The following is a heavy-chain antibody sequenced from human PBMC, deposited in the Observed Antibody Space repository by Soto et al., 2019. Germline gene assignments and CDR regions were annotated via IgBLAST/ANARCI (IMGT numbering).Heavy chain of an antibody. CDR2: TSYDGSNK. CDR3: ARWGTTGGLDV. J-gene: IGHJ1*01. Sequence: QVQLVESGGGVVQPGTSLRLSCVGSGFTFRSYVIHWVRQPPGKGLEWVALTSYDGSNKYYDDSVRGRFTISRDNSRNTVELQLDSLRLEDAALYDCARWGTTGGLDVWGQGTLVTVSS. CDR1: GFTFRSYV. V-gene: IGHV3-30*19. D-gene: IGHD3-16*01.